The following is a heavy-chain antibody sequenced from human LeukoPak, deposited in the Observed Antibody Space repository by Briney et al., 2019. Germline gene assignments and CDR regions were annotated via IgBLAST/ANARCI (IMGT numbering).Heavy chain of an antibody. CDR2: IIPILGIA. CDR3: AGELERLDYYYGMDV. V-gene: IGHV1-69*04. D-gene: IGHD1-1*01. J-gene: IGHJ6*02. Sequence: SVKVSCKASGGTFSSYAISWVRQAPGQGLEWMGRIIPILGIANYAQKLQGRVTITADKSTSTAYMELSSLRSEDTAVYYCAGELERLDYYYGMDVWGQGTTVTVSS. CDR1: GGTFSSYA.